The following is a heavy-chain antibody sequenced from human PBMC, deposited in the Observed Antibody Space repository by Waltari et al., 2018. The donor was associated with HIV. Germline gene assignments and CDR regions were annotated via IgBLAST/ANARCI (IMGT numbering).Heavy chain of an antibody. V-gene: IGHV3-7*04. Sequence: EVQLVESGGGLVQPGGSLRLSWAAYGFTFRSYWMSWVRQAPGKGLEGVANIKQEGSEKYYVDSVKGRFTISRDNAENSLYLQMNSLRAEDTAVYYCARGGFYGSGSKVNWGQGTLVTVSS. CDR3: ARGGFYGSGSKVN. D-gene: IGHD3-10*01. CDR2: IKQEGSEK. CDR1: GFTFRSYW. J-gene: IGHJ4*02.